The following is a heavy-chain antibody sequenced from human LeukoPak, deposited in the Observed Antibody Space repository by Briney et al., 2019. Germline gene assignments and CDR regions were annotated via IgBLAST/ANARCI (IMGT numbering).Heavy chain of an antibody. J-gene: IGHJ4*02. Sequence: ASVKVSRKVSGYTLTELSMHWVRQAPGKGLEWMGGFDPEDGETIYAQKFQGRVTMTEDTSTDTAYMELSSLRSEDTAVYYCATRLLWFGELSNPFDYWGQGTLVTVSS. D-gene: IGHD3-10*01. CDR2: FDPEDGET. CDR3: ATRLLWFGELSNPFDY. V-gene: IGHV1-24*01. CDR1: GYTLTELS.